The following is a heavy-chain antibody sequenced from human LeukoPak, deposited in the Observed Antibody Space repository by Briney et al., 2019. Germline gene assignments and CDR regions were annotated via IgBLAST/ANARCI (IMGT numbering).Heavy chain of an antibody. CDR2: INHSGST. V-gene: IGHV4-34*01. J-gene: IGHJ4*02. CDR1: GGSFSGYY. CDR3: ARNYLEWLSH. D-gene: IGHD3-3*01. Sequence: SETLSLTCAVYGGSFSGYYWSWIRQPPGKGLEWIGEINHSGSTNYNPSLKSRVTISVDTSKNQFSLKLSSVTAADTAVYYCARNYLEWLSHWGQGTLVTVSS.